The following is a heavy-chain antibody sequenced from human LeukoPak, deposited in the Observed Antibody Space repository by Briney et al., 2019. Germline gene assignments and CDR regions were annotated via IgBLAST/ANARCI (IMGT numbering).Heavy chain of an antibody. Sequence: GGSLRLSCAASGFTFSSYAMSWVRQAPGNGPEWVSAIRGSVGSTYYADSVKGRFTISRDNSKNTLYLQMNSLRAEDTAVYYCAKDGTMVRGVSGYWGQGTLVTVSS. CDR1: GFTFSSYA. D-gene: IGHD3-10*01. CDR3: AKDGTMVRGVSGY. J-gene: IGHJ4*02. V-gene: IGHV3-23*01. CDR2: IRGSVGST.